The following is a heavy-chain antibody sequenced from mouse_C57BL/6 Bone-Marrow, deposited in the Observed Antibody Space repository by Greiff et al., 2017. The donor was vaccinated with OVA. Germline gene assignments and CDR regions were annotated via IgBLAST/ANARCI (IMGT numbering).Heavy chain of an antibody. V-gene: IGHV7-3*01. Sequence: EVKLVESGGGLVQPGGSLSLSCAASGFTFTDYYMSWVRQPPGKALEWLGFIRNKANGYTTEYSASVKGRFTISRDNSQSILYLQMNALRAEDSATYYCARYEYYSFAYWGQGTLVTVSA. J-gene: IGHJ3*01. D-gene: IGHD1-1*02. CDR2: IRNKANGYTT. CDR1: GFTFTDYY. CDR3: ARYEYYSFAY.